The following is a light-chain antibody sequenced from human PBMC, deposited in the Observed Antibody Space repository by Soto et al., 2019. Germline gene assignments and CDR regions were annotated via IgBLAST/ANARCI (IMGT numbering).Light chain of an antibody. CDR2: SNN. Sequence: QSVLTQPPSASGTPGQRGTISCSGSSSNIGSNTVNWYQQLPGTAPKLLIYSNNQRPSGVPDRFSGSKSGTSASLAISGLHSEDEADYYCAAWDDRLNTVVFGGGTKLTVL. CDR3: AAWDDRLNTVV. CDR1: SSNIGSNT. J-gene: IGLJ2*01. V-gene: IGLV1-44*01.